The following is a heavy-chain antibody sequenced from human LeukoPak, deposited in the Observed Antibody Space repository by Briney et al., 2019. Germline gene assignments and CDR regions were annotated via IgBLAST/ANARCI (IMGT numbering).Heavy chain of an antibody. CDR2: ISHDGSNK. V-gene: IGHV3-30*18. CDR3: AKLRGYYGSGQQITLDY. Sequence: SQRLSCAASGLTLSSYGMHWVRQAPGKGLEWVAVISHDGSNKYYADSVKGRFTISRDNAKNTLYLQMDSLSVEDTAVYYCAKLRGYYGSGQQITLDYWGQGTLVTVSS. CDR1: GLTLSSYG. D-gene: IGHD3-10*01. J-gene: IGHJ4*02.